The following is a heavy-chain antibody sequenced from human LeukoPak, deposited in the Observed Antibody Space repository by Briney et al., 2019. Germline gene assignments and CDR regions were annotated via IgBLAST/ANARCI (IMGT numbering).Heavy chain of an antibody. V-gene: IGHV3-23*01. CDR3: AKSQGPPKGGTDC. J-gene: IGHJ4*02. CDR1: GFAFSSYA. CDR2: ISGSGAST. D-gene: IGHD3-16*01. Sequence: GGSLRPSCAASGFAFSSYAMSWVRQAPGKGLEWVSAISGSGASTYYADSVKGRFTISRDSSKNTLYLQMNSLRAEDTAVYYCAKSQGPPKGGTDCWGQGTLVTVSS.